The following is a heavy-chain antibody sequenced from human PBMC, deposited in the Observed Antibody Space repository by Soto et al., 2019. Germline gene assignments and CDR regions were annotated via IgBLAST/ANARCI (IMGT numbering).Heavy chain of an antibody. CDR3: AREMTTPRGFGYYYYYMDV. V-gene: IGHV3-48*01. J-gene: IGHJ6*03. Sequence: PGGSLRLSCAASGFTFSSYSMNWVRQAPGKGLEWVSYISSSSSTIYYADSVKGRFTISRDNAKNSLYLQMNSLRAEDTAVYYCAREMTTPRGFGYYYYYMDVWGKGTTVTVS. CDR2: ISSSSSTI. D-gene: IGHD4-4*01. CDR1: GFTFSSYS.